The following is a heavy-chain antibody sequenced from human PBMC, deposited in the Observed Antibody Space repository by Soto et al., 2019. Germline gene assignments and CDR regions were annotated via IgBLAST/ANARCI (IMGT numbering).Heavy chain of an antibody. D-gene: IGHD6-6*01. Sequence: QVQLQQSGPGLVKPSQTLSLTCAISGDSVSSNSAAWNWIRQSPSRGLEWLGRTYYRSKWYNDYAVSVKSRITINPDTSKNQFSLQLNSVTPEDTAVYYCAREGAARFWGGTKTYYFDYWGQGTLVTVSS. V-gene: IGHV6-1*01. CDR3: AREGAARFWGGTKTYYFDY. CDR1: GDSVSSNSAA. CDR2: TYYRSKWYN. J-gene: IGHJ4*02.